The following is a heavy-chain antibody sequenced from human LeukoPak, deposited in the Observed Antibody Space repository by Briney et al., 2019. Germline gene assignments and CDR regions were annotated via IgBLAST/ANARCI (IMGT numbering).Heavy chain of an antibody. J-gene: IGHJ4*02. CDR1: GYTFTDHS. D-gene: IGHD2-21*01. CDR2: IYPSNDDT. CDR3: ARSLFVAFTH. Sequence: VASVKVSCTASGYTFTDHSIHWVRQAPGQGLEWMGYIYPSNDDTNYAPKFHGRVTMTGDTSIRTAYMELSRLKSDDTAVYYCARSLFVAFTHWGQGTLVTVSS. V-gene: IGHV1-2*02.